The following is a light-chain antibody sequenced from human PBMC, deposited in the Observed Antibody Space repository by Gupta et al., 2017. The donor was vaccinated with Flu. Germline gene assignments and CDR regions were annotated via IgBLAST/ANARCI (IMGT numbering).Light chain of an antibody. CDR2: EVI. V-gene: IGLV2-14*03. Sequence: QSALTQPASVSGSPGPSITISFTGTSSDVGGYNFVSCDQQHPGKAPKLLIYEVIKRPAGVATRFSGSKAGNTASLIISGRKEEDEADYYGRSDTTSSNRVFGGGTKVTVL. CDR1: SSDVGGYNF. J-gene: IGLJ3*02. CDR3: RSDTTSSNRV.